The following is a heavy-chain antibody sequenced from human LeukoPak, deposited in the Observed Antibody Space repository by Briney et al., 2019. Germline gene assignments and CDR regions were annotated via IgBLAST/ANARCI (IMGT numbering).Heavy chain of an antibody. D-gene: IGHD3-22*01. J-gene: IGHJ4*02. CDR3: ARVDSSGYYGYYFDY. CDR1: GYTFTGYY. CDR2: INPNSGGT. Sequence: ASVKVSCKASGYTFTGYYMHWVRQAPGQGLERMGWINPNSGGTNYAQKFQGRVTMTRDTSISTAYMELSRLRSDDTAVYYCARVDSSGYYGYYFDYWGQGTLVTVSS. V-gene: IGHV1-2*02.